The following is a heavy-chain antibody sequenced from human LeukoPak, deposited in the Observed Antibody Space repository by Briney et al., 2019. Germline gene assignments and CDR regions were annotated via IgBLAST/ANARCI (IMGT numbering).Heavy chain of an antibody. D-gene: IGHD1-20*01. CDR3: ANHRTPDRYHWNYFDY. CDR1: GFTFRNSA. Sequence: GGSLRLSCAASGFTFRNSAMSWVRQAPGTGLEWVSSIGGHVHSSYYADSVIGRFTISRDDSKNTLYLQMNSLRADDTAIYYCANHRTPDRYHWNYFDYWGQGTLVTVSS. CDR2: IGGHVHSS. V-gene: IGHV3-23*01. J-gene: IGHJ4*02.